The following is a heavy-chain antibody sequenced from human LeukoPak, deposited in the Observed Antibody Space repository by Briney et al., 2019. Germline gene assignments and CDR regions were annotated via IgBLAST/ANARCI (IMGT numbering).Heavy chain of an antibody. CDR2: IYYSGST. J-gene: IGHJ4*02. Sequence: SETLSLTCTVSGGSTSSYYWSWIRQPPGKGLEWIGYIYYSGSTNYNPSLKSRVTISVDTSKNQFSLKLSSVTAADTAVYYCARDRYSSGWYEYWGQGTLVTVSS. D-gene: IGHD6-19*01. CDR3: ARDRYSSGWYEY. V-gene: IGHV4-59*01. CDR1: GGSTSSYY.